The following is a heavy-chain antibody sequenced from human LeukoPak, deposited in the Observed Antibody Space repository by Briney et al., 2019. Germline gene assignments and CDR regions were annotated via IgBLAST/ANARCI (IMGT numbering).Heavy chain of an antibody. Sequence: PSETLSLTCTVSGGSISSYYWSWIRQPAGKGLEWIGRIYTSGSTNYNPSLKSRVTMSVDTSKNQFSLKLSSVTAEDTAVYYCARSHSITSPTLPNYWGQGTLVTVSS. CDR3: ARSHSITSPTLPNY. D-gene: IGHD3-10*01. CDR1: GGSISSYY. CDR2: IYTSGST. J-gene: IGHJ4*02. V-gene: IGHV4-4*07.